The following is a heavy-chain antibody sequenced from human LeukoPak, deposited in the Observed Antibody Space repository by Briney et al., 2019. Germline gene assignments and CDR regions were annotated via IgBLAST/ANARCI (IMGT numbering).Heavy chain of an antibody. D-gene: IGHD3-3*01. CDR1: GGSISGSSYY. V-gene: IGHV4-39*01. Sequence: PSETLSLTCTVSGGSISGSSYYWGWIRQPPGKGLEWIGSIYYSGSTYYNPSLKSRVTISVDTSKNQFSLKLSSVTAADTAAYYCASRLGSGMDVWGQGTTVTVSS. CDR2: IYYSGST. J-gene: IGHJ6*02. CDR3: ASRLGSGMDV.